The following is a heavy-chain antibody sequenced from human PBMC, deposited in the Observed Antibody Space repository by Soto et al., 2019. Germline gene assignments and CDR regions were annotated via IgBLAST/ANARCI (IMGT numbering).Heavy chain of an antibody. CDR3: AKESLEGAGGHDY. Sequence: GGSLRLSCAASGFRFSTYAMNWVRQAPGKGLEWVSVIIGSGGSTSYADSVKGRFTISRDNSKNTLYLQMDSLRVDDTAIYYCAKESLEGAGGHDYWGRGTLVTVSS. D-gene: IGHD3-10*01. CDR1: GFRFSTYA. J-gene: IGHJ4*02. V-gene: IGHV3-23*01. CDR2: IIGSGGST.